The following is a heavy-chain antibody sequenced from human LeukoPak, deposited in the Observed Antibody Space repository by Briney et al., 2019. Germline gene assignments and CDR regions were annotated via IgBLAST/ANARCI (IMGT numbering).Heavy chain of an antibody. CDR3: ARAISITLVRGVTQSLNGFDI. D-gene: IGHD3-10*01. Sequence: GGSLRLSCAASGFTFDDYAMHWVRQAPGKGLEWVSGISWNSGSIGYADSVKGRFTISRDNAKNSLYLQMNSLRAEDMALYYCARAISITLVRGVTQSLNGFDIWGQGTMVTVSS. CDR2: ISWNSGSI. J-gene: IGHJ3*02. V-gene: IGHV3-9*03. CDR1: GFTFDDYA.